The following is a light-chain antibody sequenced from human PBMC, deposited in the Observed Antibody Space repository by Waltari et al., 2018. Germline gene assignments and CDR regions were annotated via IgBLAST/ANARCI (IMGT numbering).Light chain of an antibody. Sequence: QSALTQPASVSGSPGQSITISCTGNSSDVGGYNLVSWYQQHPGKAPKLMISEVSKRPSGVSNRFSGSKSGNTASLTISGLQAEDEADYYCCSYAGSSTLVVFGGGTKLTVL. CDR2: EVS. V-gene: IGLV2-23*02. CDR1: SSDVGGYNL. CDR3: CSYAGSSTLVV. J-gene: IGLJ2*01.